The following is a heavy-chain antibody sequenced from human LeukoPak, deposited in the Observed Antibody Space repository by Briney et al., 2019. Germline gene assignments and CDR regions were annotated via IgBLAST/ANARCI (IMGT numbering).Heavy chain of an antibody. CDR1: GFTFSNYG. CDR2: IWYDGSNK. J-gene: IGHJ4*02. V-gene: IGHV3-33*01. CDR3: AREGPRGNSQFDY. Sequence: GGSLRLSCAASGFTFSNYGTHWVRQAPGKGLEWVALIWYDGSNKYYTDSVKGRLTISRDNSKDTLFLQMNSLRAEDTAVYYCAREGPRGNSQFDYWGQGTLVTVST. D-gene: IGHD2/OR15-2a*01.